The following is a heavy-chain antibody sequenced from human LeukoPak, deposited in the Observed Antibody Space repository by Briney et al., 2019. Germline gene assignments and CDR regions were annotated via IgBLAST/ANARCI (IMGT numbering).Heavy chain of an antibody. J-gene: IGHJ2*01. V-gene: IGHV3-23*01. CDR1: GFTFRSFA. CDR3: AKTSGVHYYEGSGYIPADWYFDL. CDR2: ISGSGDNT. Sequence: PGGSLRLSCAASGFTFRSFAMSWVRQAPGEGLEWVSTISGSGDNTNYADSVKGRFTISRDNSKNTLNLQMNNLRAEDTAVYYCAKTSGVHYYEGSGYIPADWYFDLWGRGTLVTVSS. D-gene: IGHD3-22*01.